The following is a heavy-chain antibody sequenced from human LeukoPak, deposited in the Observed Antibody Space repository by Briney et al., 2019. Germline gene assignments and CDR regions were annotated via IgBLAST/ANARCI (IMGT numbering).Heavy chain of an antibody. V-gene: IGHV3-21*01. J-gene: IGHJ5*02. D-gene: IGHD6-19*01. Sequence: GGSLRLSCAASGFTFSSYSMNWVHQAPGKGLKWVSSISSSSSYIYYADSVKGRFTISRDNAKNSLYLQMNSLRAEDTSVHYCARDRVASGIAVAGTSDHWGQGTLVTVSS. CDR3: ARDRVASGIAVAGTSDH. CDR2: ISSSSSYI. CDR1: GFTFSSYS.